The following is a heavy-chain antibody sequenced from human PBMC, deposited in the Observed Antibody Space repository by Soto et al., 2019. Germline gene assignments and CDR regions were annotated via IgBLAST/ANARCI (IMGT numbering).Heavy chain of an antibody. CDR2: IIPILGIA. D-gene: IGHD2-15*01. V-gene: IGHV1-69*08. J-gene: IGHJ4*02. CDR3: AREGRYCSGGSCYSVLDY. CDR1: GGTFSSYT. Sequence: QVQLVQSGAEVKKPGSSVKVSCKASGGTFSSYTISWVRQAPGQGLEWMGRIIPILGIANYAQKFQGRVTITADKSTNPAYMELSSLRSEDTAVYYCAREGRYCSGGSCYSVLDYWGQGTLVTVSS.